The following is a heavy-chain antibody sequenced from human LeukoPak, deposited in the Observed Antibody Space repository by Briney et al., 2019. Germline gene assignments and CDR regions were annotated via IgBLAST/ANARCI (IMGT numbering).Heavy chain of an antibody. J-gene: IGHJ1*01. CDR2: IDYGGGSG. CDR1: GFTLSSYE. Sequence: GGSLRLSCTVSGFTLSSYEMSWIRKAPGKGLEWASSIDYGGGSGHYADSVKGRFTISRDNSNNTLFLHLNSLRGEDTAVYYCTRNSGWYGLSWGQGTLVTVSS. D-gene: IGHD6-19*01. V-gene: IGHV3-23*01. CDR3: TRNSGWYGLS.